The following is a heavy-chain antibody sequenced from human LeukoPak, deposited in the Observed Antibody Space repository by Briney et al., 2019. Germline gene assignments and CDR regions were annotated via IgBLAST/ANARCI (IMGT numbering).Heavy chain of an antibody. CDR3: ARDRTNYYDSSDHYGMDV. Sequence: SVKVSCKASGGTFSSYAISWVRQAPGQGLEWMGRIIPILGIANYAQKFQGRVTITADKSTSTAYMELSSLRSEDTAVYYCARDRTNYYDSSDHYGMDVWGQGTTVTVSS. V-gene: IGHV1-69*04. CDR1: GGTFSSYA. CDR2: IIPILGIA. J-gene: IGHJ6*02. D-gene: IGHD3-22*01.